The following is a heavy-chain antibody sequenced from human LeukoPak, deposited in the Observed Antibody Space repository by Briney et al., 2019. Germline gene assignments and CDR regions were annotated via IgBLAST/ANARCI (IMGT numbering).Heavy chain of an antibody. CDR2: IWYDGSNK. J-gene: IGHJ4*02. V-gene: IGHV3-33*06. CDR1: GFTFSSYG. Sequence: PGGSLRLSCAASGFTFSSYGMHWVRQAPGKGLEWVAVIWYDGSNKYYADSVKGRFTISRDNSKNTLYLQMNSLRAEDTAVYYCAKERMTTVFDYWGQGTLVTASS. CDR3: AKERMTTVFDY. D-gene: IGHD4-17*01.